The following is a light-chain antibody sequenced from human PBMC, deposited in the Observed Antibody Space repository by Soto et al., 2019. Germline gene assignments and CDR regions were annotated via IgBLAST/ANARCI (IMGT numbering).Light chain of an antibody. CDR2: EGS. V-gene: IGLV2-23*01. CDR1: SSDVGSYNL. CDR3: CSYETSRTYV. J-gene: IGLJ1*01. Sequence: QSVLTQPASVSGSPGQSITISCTGTSSDVGSYNLVSWYQHHPAKTPKLMIYEGSRRPSGVSNRFSASKSGNTASLTISGLQAEDEAEYYCCSYETSRTYVLGSGTKV.